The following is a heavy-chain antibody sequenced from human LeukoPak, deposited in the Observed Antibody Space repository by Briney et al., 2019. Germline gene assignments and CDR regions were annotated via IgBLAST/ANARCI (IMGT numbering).Heavy chain of an antibody. Sequence: GGSLRLSCAASGFTFSSYGMHWVRQAPGKGLEWVAFIRYDGSNKYYADSVKGRFTISRDNSKNTLYLQMNSLRAEDTAVYYCAKDLALIAAAGTIDYWGQGTLVTVSS. CDR2: IRYDGSNK. CDR3: AKDLALIAAAGTIDY. CDR1: GFTFSSYG. V-gene: IGHV3-30*02. J-gene: IGHJ4*02. D-gene: IGHD6-13*01.